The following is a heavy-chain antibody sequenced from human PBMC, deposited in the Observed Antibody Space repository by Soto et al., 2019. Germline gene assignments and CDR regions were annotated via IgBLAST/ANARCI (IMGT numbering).Heavy chain of an antibody. D-gene: IGHD1-1*01. CDR3: ARAPVGLDTTGYFDF. CDR2: IYNGGST. V-gene: IGHV4-30-4*01. J-gene: IGHJ4*02. CDR1: GDSVSSFGFH. Sequence: PXETMSLTCTVSGDSVSSFGFHWAWLRQPPGKGLEWIGCIYNGGSTYYSPSLESRMPMSVDATSNHSSLRLTSVTAEDTAVYFCARAPVGLDTTGYFDFCGQGKLVTVPS.